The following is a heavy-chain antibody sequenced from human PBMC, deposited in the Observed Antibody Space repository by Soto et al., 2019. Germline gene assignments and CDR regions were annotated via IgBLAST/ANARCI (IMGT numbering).Heavy chain of an antibody. CDR3: ARTFAYYYDSSGYYYDVLAI. V-gene: IGHV1-69*13. CDR1: GGTFSSYA. Sequence: SVKVSCKASGGTFSSYAISWVRQAPGQGLEWMGGIIPIFGTANYAQKFQGRVTITADESTSTAYMELSSLRSEDTAVYYCARTFAYYYDSSGYYYDVLAIWGQGTLVTVSS. CDR2: IIPIFGTA. D-gene: IGHD3-22*01. J-gene: IGHJ3*02.